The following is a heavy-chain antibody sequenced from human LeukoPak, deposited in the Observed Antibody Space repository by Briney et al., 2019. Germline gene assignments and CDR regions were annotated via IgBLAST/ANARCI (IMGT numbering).Heavy chain of an antibody. CDR1: GYSFTSYW. Sequence: GESLKISCKGSGYSFTSYWIGWVRQMPGKGLEWMGIIYPGDSDTRYSPSFQGQVTISADKSISTANLQWSSLKASDTAMYYCARQVPLGYCSGGSCYSFDYWGQGTLVTVSS. V-gene: IGHV5-51*01. CDR3: ARQVPLGYCSGGSCYSFDY. CDR2: IYPGDSDT. D-gene: IGHD2-15*01. J-gene: IGHJ4*02.